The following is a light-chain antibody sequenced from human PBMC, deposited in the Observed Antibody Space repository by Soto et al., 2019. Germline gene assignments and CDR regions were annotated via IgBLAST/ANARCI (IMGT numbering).Light chain of an antibody. CDR1: QSVSSN. J-gene: IGKJ5*01. CDR3: QQYNNWLIT. CDR2: GAS. V-gene: IGKV3-15*01. Sequence: EIVMTQSPATLSVSPGERATLSCRASQSVSSNLAWYQQNPGQAPRLLIYGASPRATGIPARFSGSGSGTEFTLTISSLQSEDFAVYYCQQYNNWLITFGQGTRLEIK.